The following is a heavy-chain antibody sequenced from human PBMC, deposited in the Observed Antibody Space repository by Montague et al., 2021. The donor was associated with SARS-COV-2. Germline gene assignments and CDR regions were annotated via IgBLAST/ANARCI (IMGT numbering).Heavy chain of an antibody. CDR2: IYYSGST. CDR1: GGSISSSSYY. Sequence: SETLSLTCTVSGGSISSSSYYWGWIRQPPGKGLEWIGSIYYSGSTYYNPSLKSRVTISADTSKNQFSLKLSSVTAADTAVYYCARLRDIVVVPAAFDYWGQGTLVTVSS. V-gene: IGHV4-39*01. D-gene: IGHD2-2*01. J-gene: IGHJ4*02. CDR3: ARLRDIVVVPAAFDY.